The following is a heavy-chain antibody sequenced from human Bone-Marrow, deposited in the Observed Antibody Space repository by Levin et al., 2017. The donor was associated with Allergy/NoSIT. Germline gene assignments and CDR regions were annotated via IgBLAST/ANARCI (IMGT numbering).Heavy chain of an antibody. CDR3: AGGRYCSGGSCYSDYYYYMDV. CDR1: GFTFSSYA. V-gene: IGHV3-23*01. CDR2: ISGSGGST. Sequence: GESLKISCAASGFTFSSYAMSWVRQAPGKGLEWVSAISGSGGSTYYADSVKGRFTISRDNSKNTLYLQMNSLRAEDTAVYYCAGGRYCSGGSCYSDYYYYMDVWGKGTTVTVSS. J-gene: IGHJ6*03. D-gene: IGHD2-15*01.